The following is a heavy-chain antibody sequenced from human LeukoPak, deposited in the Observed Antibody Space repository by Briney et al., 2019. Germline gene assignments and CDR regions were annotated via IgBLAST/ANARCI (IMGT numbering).Heavy chain of an antibody. Sequence: GGSLRLSCAASGFTFSSYWMSWVRQAPGKGLEWVANIKQDGSEKYYVDSVKGRFTISRDNAKNSLYLQMSSLRAEDTAVYYCARANIAVAGTPFDYWGQGTLVTVSS. D-gene: IGHD6-19*01. CDR2: IKQDGSEK. V-gene: IGHV3-7*01. CDR1: GFTFSSYW. J-gene: IGHJ4*02. CDR3: ARANIAVAGTPFDY.